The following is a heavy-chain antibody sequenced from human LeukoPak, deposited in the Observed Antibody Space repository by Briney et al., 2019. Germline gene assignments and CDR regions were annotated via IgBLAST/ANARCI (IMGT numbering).Heavy chain of an antibody. V-gene: IGHV4-39*01. J-gene: IGHJ6*03. CDR1: GGSISSSSYY. CDR2: IYYSGST. D-gene: IGHD1-26*01. Sequence: SETLSLTCTVSGGSISSSSYYWGWIRQPPGKGLEWIGSIYYSGSTYYNPSLKSRVTISVDTSKNQFSLKLSSVTAADTAVYYCAKGQGWEHSYYYYYMDVWGKGTTVTISS. CDR3: AKGQGWEHSYYYYYMDV.